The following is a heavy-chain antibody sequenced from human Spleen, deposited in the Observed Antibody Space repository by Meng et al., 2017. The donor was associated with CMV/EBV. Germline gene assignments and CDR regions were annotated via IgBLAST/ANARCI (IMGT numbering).Heavy chain of an antibody. CDR1: FSSYW. CDR3: ARMNVWAIQLWLKGGYFDY. Sequence: FSSYWMSWVRQAPGEGLEWVANIKQDGSEKYYVDSVKGRFTISRDNAKNSLYLQMNSLRAEDTAVYYCARMNVWAIQLWLKGGYFDYWGRGTLVTVSS. J-gene: IGHJ4*02. D-gene: IGHD5-18*01. V-gene: IGHV3-7*01. CDR2: IKQDGSEK.